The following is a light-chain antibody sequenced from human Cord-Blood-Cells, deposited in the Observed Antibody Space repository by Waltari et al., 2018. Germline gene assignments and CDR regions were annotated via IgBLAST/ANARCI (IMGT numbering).Light chain of an antibody. Sequence: EIVLTQSPAPLSSSPGERVTLSCRASQSVSSYLAWYQQKPGQAPRLLIYDASNRATGIPARFSGSGFGTDVTLTISSLEPEDFAVYYCQQRSNWPLTFGQGTRLEIK. V-gene: IGKV3-11*01. J-gene: IGKJ5*01. CDR2: DAS. CDR3: QQRSNWPLT. CDR1: QSVSSY.